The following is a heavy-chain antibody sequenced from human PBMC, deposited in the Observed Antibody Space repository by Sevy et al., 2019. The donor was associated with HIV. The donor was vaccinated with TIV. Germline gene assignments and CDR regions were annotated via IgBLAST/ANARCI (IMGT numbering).Heavy chain of an antibody. CDR2: IWYDGSNK. CDR3: ARDLEERGVGDTAKTGYYYYGMDV. J-gene: IGHJ6*02. CDR1: GFTFSSYG. V-gene: IGHV3-33*01. D-gene: IGHD5-18*01. Sequence: GGSLRLSCAASGFTFSSYGMHWVRQAPGKGLEWVAVIWYDGSNKYYADSVKGRFTISRDNSKNTLYLQMNSLRAEDTAVYYCARDLEERGVGDTAKTGYYYYGMDVWGQGTTVTVSS.